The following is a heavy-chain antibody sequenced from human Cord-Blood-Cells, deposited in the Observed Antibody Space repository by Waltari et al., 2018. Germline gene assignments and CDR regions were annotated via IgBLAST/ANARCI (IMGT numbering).Heavy chain of an antibody. Sequence: QLQLQESGPGLVKPSETLSLTCTVPGGSISSNSYYGRWIRQPPGKGLEWIGSIYYSVITYYNPSLKSRVTISVDTSKNQFSLKLSSVTAADTAVYYCARRAVIAFDIWGQGTMVTVSS. V-gene: IGHV4-39*01. D-gene: IGHD3-22*01. J-gene: IGHJ3*02. CDR1: GGSISSNSYY. CDR2: IYYSVIT. CDR3: ARRAVIAFDI.